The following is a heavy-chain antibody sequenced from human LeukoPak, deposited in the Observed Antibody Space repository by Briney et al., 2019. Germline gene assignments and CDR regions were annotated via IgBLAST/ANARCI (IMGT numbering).Heavy chain of an antibody. D-gene: IGHD1-26*01. CDR2: ISLTGRT. CDR1: LGSILPTNW. Sequence: PSQTLSPTSRFPLGSILPTNWWRWFRQPPAQGLDRAGEISLTGRTNYNPSLNGRVTMSLDESSNQLSLNLTSVTAADTAIYYCSRESGAFCPFGYWGQGTLVIVPS. V-gene: IGHV4-4*02. CDR3: SRESGAFCPFGY. J-gene: IGHJ4*02.